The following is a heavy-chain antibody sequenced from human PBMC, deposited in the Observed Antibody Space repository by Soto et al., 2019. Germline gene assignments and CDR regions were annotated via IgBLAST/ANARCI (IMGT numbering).Heavy chain of an antibody. J-gene: IGHJ5*02. CDR2: IIPIFGTA. CDR1: GGTFSSYA. Sequence: SVKVSCKASGGTFSSYAISWVRQAPGQGLEWMGGIIPIFGTANYAQKFQGRVTITADESTSTAYMELSSLRSEDTAVYYCARGYYDSSGYQPRINWFDPWGQGTLVTVSS. D-gene: IGHD3-22*01. CDR3: ARGYYDSSGYQPRINWFDP. V-gene: IGHV1-69*13.